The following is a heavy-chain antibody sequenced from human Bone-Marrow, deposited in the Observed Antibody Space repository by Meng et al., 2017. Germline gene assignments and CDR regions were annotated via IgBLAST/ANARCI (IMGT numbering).Heavy chain of an antibody. J-gene: IGHJ4*02. CDR3: ARGRRIVGATFRLFDY. V-gene: IGHV4-34*01. D-gene: IGHD1-26*01. CDR2: INHSGSS. Sequence: QVQLQQWGAVLLKPSETLSLTCAVSGGSFSGYYWTWIRQPPGKGLEWIGEINHSGSSNYNPSLKSRVTLSADTPERQFSLKLSSVTAADTAVYYCARGRRIVGATFRLFDYWGQGTLVTVSS. CDR1: GGSFSGYY.